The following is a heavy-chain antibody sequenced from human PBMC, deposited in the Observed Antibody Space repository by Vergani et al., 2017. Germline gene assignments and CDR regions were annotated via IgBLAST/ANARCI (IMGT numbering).Heavy chain of an antibody. D-gene: IGHD3-3*01. CDR3: AKVKYDFWSGYYTPYYFDY. V-gene: IGHV3-23*01. Sequence: EVQLFESGGGLVQPGGSLRLSCAASGFTFSSYAMSWVRQAPGKGLEWVSAISGSGGSTYYADSVKGRFTISRDNSKNTLYLQMNSLRAEDTAVYYCAKVKYDFWSGYYTPYYFDYWGQGTLVTVSS. J-gene: IGHJ4*02. CDR2: ISGSGGST. CDR1: GFTFSSYA.